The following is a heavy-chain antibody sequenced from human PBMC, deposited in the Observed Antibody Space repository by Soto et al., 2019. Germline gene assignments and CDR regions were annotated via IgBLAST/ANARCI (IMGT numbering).Heavy chain of an antibody. V-gene: IGHV4-34*01. CDR1: GGSFSGYY. Sequence: SETLSLTCAVYGGSFSGYYWSWIRQPPGKGLEWIGEINHSGSTNYNPSLKSRVTISVDTSKNQFSLKLSSVTAADTAVYYCARGQRRYYDILSTAHRFDPWGQGTLVTVSS. D-gene: IGHD3-9*01. J-gene: IGHJ5*02. CDR2: INHSGST. CDR3: ARGQRRYYDILSTAHRFDP.